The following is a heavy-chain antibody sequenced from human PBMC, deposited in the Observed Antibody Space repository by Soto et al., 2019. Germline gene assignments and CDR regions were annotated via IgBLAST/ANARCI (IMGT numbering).Heavy chain of an antibody. Sequence: QVQLVESGGGVVQPGRSLRLSCAASGFTFSSYAMHWVRQAPGKGLEWVAVISYDGSNKYYADSVKGRFTISSDNSKNTLYLQMNSLIAEDTAVYYCARDRFMYNWNDFPYFYYGMDVWGQGTTVTVSS. CDR3: ARDRFMYNWNDFPYFYYGMDV. J-gene: IGHJ6*02. V-gene: IGHV3-30-3*01. CDR1: GFTFSSYA. D-gene: IGHD1-1*01. CDR2: ISYDGSNK.